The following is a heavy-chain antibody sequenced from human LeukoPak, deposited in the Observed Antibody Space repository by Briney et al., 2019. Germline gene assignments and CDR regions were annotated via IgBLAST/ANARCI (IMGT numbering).Heavy chain of an antibody. D-gene: IGHD2-15*01. CDR2: IRSDGSNK. V-gene: IGHV3-30*02. Sequence: QPGGSLRLSCAASGFTFGSYGMHWVRQAPGKGLEWVTFIRSDGSNKYYADSVKGRFTISRDNSKNTLYLQMNGLRAEDTAVYYCAREGADIVVVVAATRDSYFDYWGQGTLVTVSS. J-gene: IGHJ4*02. CDR3: AREGADIVVVVAATRDSYFDY. CDR1: GFTFGSYG.